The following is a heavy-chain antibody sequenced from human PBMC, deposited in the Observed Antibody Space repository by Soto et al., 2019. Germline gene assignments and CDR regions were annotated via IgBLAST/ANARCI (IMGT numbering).Heavy chain of an antibody. CDR2: ISYDGSNI. CDR3: GRRFLEWLLCDY. CDR1: GFTFSSYA. V-gene: IGHV3-30-3*01. Sequence: GGSLRLSCAASGFTFSSYAMYWVRQAPGKGLEWVAAISYDGSNIYYGDSVKGRFTISRDNSKNTLYLQMNSLRVEDTAVYYCGRRFLEWLLCDYWGQGTLVTVSS. J-gene: IGHJ4*02. D-gene: IGHD3-3*01.